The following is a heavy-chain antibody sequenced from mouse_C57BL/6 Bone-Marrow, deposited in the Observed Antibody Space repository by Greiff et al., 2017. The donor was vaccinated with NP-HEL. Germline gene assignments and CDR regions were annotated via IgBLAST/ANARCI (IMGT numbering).Heavy chain of an antibody. CDR2: ISNLAYSI. CDR1: GFTFSDYG. J-gene: IGHJ3*01. V-gene: IGHV5-15*01. Sequence: EVKLVESGGGLVQPGGSLKLSCAASGFTFSDYGMAWVRQAPRKGPEWVAFISNLAYSIYYADPVTGRFTISRGNAKNTLYLEMSSLRSEDTAMYYCARHDSSGYGFAYWGQGTLVTVSA. D-gene: IGHD3-2*02. CDR3: ARHDSSGYGFAY.